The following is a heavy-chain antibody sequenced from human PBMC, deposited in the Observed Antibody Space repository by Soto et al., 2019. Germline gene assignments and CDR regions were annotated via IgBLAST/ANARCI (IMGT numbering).Heavy chain of an antibody. CDR1: GFTFSDYY. Sequence: PGGSLRLSCAASGFTFSDYYMSWIRQARGKGLEWVSYISSSSSYTNYADSVKGRFTISRDNAKNSLYLQMNSLRAEDTAVYYCARVGPYDSQSYMFRYDRFDPWGQGTQVTVSS. J-gene: IGHJ5*02. V-gene: IGHV3-11*05. CDR2: ISSSSSYT. CDR3: ARVGPYDSQSYMFRYDRFDP. D-gene: IGHD3-10*01.